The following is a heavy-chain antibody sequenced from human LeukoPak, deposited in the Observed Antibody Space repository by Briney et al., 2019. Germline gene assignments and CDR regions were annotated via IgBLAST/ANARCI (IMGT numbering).Heavy chain of an antibody. D-gene: IGHD4-17*01. CDR1: GYTFTSYA. CDR2: INAGNGNT. V-gene: IGHV1-3*01. J-gene: IGHJ4*02. CDR3: ARDVVPVTTAPFDY. Sequence: ASVKVSCKASGYTFTSYAMHWVRQAPGQRLEWMGWINAGNGNTKYSQKFQGRVTITRDTSAGTAYMELSSLRSEDTAVYYCARDVVPVTTAPFDYWGQGTLVTVSS.